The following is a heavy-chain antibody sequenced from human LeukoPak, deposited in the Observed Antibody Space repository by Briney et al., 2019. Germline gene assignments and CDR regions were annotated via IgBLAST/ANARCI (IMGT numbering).Heavy chain of an antibody. CDR2: IIPIFGTA. D-gene: IGHD3-3*02. V-gene: IGHV1-69*13. CDR1: GGTFSSYA. CDR3: ARDLIFGVADSDY. J-gene: IGHJ4*02. Sequence: ASVKVSCKASGGTFSSYAISWVRQAPGQGLEWMGGIIPIFGTANYAQKFQGRVTITADESTSTAYMELGSLRSEDTAVYYCARDLIFGVADSDYWGQGTLVTVSS.